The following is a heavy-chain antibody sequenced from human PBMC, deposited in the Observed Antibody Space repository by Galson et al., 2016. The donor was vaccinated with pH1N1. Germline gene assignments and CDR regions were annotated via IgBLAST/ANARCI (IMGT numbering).Heavy chain of an antibody. Sequence: QSGAEVKKPGESLKISCEVFGYKFTTYWIGWVRQMPGKGLEWMGIIYPDDSDTRYNPAFQGQVTISVDKSINTAYLQWNNLKASDTAIYYCARGLLSGFDPWGQGTLVIVSS. D-gene: IGHD2-21*01. J-gene: IGHJ5*02. CDR3: ARGLLSGFDP. CDR1: GYKFTTYW. V-gene: IGHV5-51*03. CDR2: IYPDDSDT.